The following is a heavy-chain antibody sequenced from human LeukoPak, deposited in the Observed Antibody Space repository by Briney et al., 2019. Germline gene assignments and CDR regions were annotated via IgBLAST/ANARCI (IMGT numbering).Heavy chain of an antibody. CDR2: IRYDGSNK. Sequence: GGSLRLSCAASGFTFSSYGMHWVRQAPGKGLEWVAFIRYDGSNKYYADSVKGRFTISRDNSKNTLYLQMNSLRAEDTAVYYCAKPTNYYYDSSGYCDWGQGTLVTVSS. V-gene: IGHV3-30*02. D-gene: IGHD3-22*01. J-gene: IGHJ4*02. CDR3: AKPTNYYYDSSGYCD. CDR1: GFTFSSYG.